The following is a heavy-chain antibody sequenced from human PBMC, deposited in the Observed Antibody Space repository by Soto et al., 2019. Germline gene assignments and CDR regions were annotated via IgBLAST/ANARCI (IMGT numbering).Heavy chain of an antibody. J-gene: IGHJ6*02. Sequence: SETLSLTCAVSGYSISSGYYWGWVRQPPGKGLEWIGSIYHSGSTYYNPSLKSRVTISVDTSKNQFSLKLSSVTAADTAVYYCARDSLTIFGVVIKVPYGMDVWGQGTAVTVSS. D-gene: IGHD3-3*01. V-gene: IGHV4-38-2*02. CDR3: ARDSLTIFGVVIKVPYGMDV. CDR1: GYSISSGYY. CDR2: IYHSGST.